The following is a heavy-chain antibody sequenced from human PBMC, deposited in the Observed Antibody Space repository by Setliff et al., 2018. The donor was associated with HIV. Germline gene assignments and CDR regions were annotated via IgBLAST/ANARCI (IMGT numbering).Heavy chain of an antibody. CDR2: INTKTGGT. J-gene: IGHJ4*02. CDR3: ARFAGGYFYIDF. CDR1: GYSFTGSY. D-gene: IGHD5-18*01. V-gene: IGHV1-2*06. Sequence: ASVKVSCKASGYSFTGSYLHWVRQAPGQGLEWVGRINTKTGGTNFAQKFHGRVTMTRDTSITTAYMELSSLRSDDTAIYYCARFAGGYFYIDFWGPGTLVTVSS.